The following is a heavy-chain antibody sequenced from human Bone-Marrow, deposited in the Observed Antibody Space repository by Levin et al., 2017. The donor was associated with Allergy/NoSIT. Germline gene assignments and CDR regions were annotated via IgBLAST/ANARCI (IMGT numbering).Heavy chain of an antibody. CDR3: AKGGPGLAVAVTYYYGMDV. V-gene: IGHV3-23*01. Sequence: GGSLRLSCAASGFTFSSYAMSWVRQAPGKGLEWVSAISGSGGSTYYADSVKGRFTISRDNSKNTLYLQMNSLRAEDTAVYYCAKGGPGLAVAVTYYYGMDVWGQGTTVNVSS. CDR2: ISGSGGST. D-gene: IGHD6-19*01. CDR1: GFTFSSYA. J-gene: IGHJ6*02.